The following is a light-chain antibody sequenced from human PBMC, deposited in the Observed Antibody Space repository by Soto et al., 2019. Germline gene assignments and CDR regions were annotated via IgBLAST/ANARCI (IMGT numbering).Light chain of an antibody. CDR1: QSVSSY. J-gene: IGKJ1*01. Sequence: EIVMTQSPATLSVSPGERAPLSCRASQSVSSYLAWYQQKPGQAPRLLIYGASTRATGIPARFRGSGSGTEFTLTISSLQSEDFAFYYCQQYNNWPPWTFGQGTKVEIK. V-gene: IGKV3-15*01. CDR3: QQYNNWPPWT. CDR2: GAS.